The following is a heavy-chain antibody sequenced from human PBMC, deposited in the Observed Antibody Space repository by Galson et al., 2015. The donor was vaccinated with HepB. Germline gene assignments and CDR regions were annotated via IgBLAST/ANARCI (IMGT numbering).Heavy chain of an antibody. J-gene: IGHJ3*02. D-gene: IGHD1-14*01. CDR3: ARDHRPLTGDAFDI. CDR1: GFTFSSYS. Sequence: SLRLSCAASGFTFSSYSMNWVRQAPGKGLEWVSSISSSSSSYIYYADSVKGRFTISRDNAKNSLYLQMNSLRAEDTAVYYCARDHRPLTGDAFDIWGQGTMVTVSS. CDR2: ISSSSSSYI. V-gene: IGHV3-21*01.